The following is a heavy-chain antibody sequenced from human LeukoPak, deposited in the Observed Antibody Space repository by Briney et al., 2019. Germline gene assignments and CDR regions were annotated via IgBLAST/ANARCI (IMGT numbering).Heavy chain of an antibody. CDR2: ISYDGSNK. Sequence: GRSLRLSCAASGFTFSSYGMHWVRQAPGKGLEWVAVISYDGSNKYYADSVKGRFTISRDNSKNTLYLQMNSLRAEDTAVYYCARGSSSWYPSPPFDPWGQGTLVTVSS. V-gene: IGHV3-30*03. D-gene: IGHD6-13*01. J-gene: IGHJ5*02. CDR1: GFTFSSYG. CDR3: ARGSSSWYPSPPFDP.